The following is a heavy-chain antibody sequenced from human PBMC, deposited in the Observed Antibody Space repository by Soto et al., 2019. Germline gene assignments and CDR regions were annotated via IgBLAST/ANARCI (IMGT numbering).Heavy chain of an antibody. CDR2: ISAYNGNT. CDR3: ARWQAYYDILTGSQPFDP. D-gene: IGHD3-9*01. J-gene: IGHJ5*02. V-gene: IGHV1-18*01. CDR1: GYTFTSYG. Sequence: ASVKVSCKASGYTFTSYGISWVRQAPGQGLEWMGWISAYNGNTNYAQKFQGRVTITADKSTSTAYMELSSLRSEDTAVYYCARWQAYYDILTGSQPFDPWGQGTLVTVSS.